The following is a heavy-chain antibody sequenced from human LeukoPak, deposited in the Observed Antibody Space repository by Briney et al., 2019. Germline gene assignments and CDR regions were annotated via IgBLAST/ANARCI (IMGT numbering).Heavy chain of an antibody. CDR2: IRTSAASAYNT. Sequence: PGGSLRLSCAASGFTFTDYPMNWVRQAPGRGLEWVANIRTSAASAYNTNYADSVQGRVIISRDDAKKTLYLHMNGLRGDDTAVYYCARDQRFAFDYWGQGILVTVSS. CDR3: ARDQRFAFDY. CDR1: GFTFTDYP. V-gene: IGHV3-48*01. J-gene: IGHJ4*02. D-gene: IGHD3-16*01.